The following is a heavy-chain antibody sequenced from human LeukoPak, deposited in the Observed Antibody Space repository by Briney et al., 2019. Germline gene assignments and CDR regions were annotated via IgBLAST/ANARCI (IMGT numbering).Heavy chain of an antibody. CDR1: GGSIFSSNW. Sequence: ASETLSLTCAVSGGSIFSSNWWSWVRQPPGKGLEWIGSIYQRATVHYNPSLKSRVTISLDTSKNHFSLNLRSMQASDTAVYYCARAFCVGECFVLHIFFDSWGQGTLVTVSS. D-gene: IGHD2-21*01. J-gene: IGHJ4*02. V-gene: IGHV4-4*02. CDR2: IYQRATV. CDR3: ARAFCVGECFVLHIFFDS.